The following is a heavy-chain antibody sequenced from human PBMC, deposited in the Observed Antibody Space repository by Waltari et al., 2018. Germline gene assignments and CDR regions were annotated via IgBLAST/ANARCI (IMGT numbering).Heavy chain of an antibody. CDR2: IYYSGST. CDR3: ARGLNYRASWFDP. J-gene: IGHJ5*02. Sequence: QVQLQESGPGLVKPSETLSHTCPVSGGSISSYYWSWIRQPPGKGLEWIGYIYYSGSTNYNPSLKRRVTISVDTSKNQFSLKLSSVTAADTAVYYCARGLNYRASWFDPWGQGTLVTVSS. V-gene: IGHV4-59*01. CDR1: GGSISSYY. D-gene: IGHD1-7*01.